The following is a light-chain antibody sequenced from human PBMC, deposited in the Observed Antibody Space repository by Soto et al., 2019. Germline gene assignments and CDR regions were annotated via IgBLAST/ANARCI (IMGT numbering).Light chain of an antibody. CDR3: QQYNSYALT. J-gene: IGKJ5*01. V-gene: IGKV1-5*03. Sequence: DIRMTQSPSTLSASVGDRVTITCRASRTVSNWLAWYQHQPGIAPRLLISRASILESGVPPRFSGSGFGTEFTLAIDSLQPDDFGTYYCQQYNSYALTFGQGTRLEIK. CDR2: RAS. CDR1: RTVSNW.